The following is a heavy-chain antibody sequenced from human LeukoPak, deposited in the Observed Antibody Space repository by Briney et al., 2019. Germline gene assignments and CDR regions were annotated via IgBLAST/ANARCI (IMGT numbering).Heavy chain of an antibody. CDR3: ARDALPCCGGDCPYYFDY. CDR2: ISSSGSTI. Sequence: GGSLRLSCAASGFTFSSYEMNWVRQAPGKGLEWVSYISSSGSTIYYADSVKGRFTISRDNAKNSLYLQMNSLRAEDTAVYYCARDALPCCGGDCPYYFDYWGQGTPVTVSS. D-gene: IGHD2-21*02. V-gene: IGHV3-48*03. CDR1: GFTFSSYE. J-gene: IGHJ4*02.